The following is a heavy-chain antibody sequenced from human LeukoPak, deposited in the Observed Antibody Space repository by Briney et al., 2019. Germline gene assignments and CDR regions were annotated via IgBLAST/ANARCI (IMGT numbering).Heavy chain of an antibody. CDR1: GGTFSSYA. CDR3: ARSAAADANPLDY. V-gene: IGHV1-69*13. J-gene: IGHJ4*02. D-gene: IGHD6-13*01. CDR2: IIPIFGTA. Sequence: SVKVSCKASGGTFSSYAISWVRQAPGQGLEWMGGIIPIFGTANYAQKFQGRVTITADESTSTAYMELSSLRSEDTAVYYCARSAAADANPLDYWGQGTLVTVSS.